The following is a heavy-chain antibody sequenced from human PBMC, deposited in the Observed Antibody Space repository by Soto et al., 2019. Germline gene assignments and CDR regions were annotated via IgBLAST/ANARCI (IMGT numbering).Heavy chain of an antibody. D-gene: IGHD3-22*01. CDR2: ISDSGGNT. J-gene: IGHJ4*02. CDR1: GFTFSAYA. V-gene: IGHV3-23*01. CDR3: AKELYVHDSSGNVNDF. Sequence: EVQLLESGGGLVQPGGSLTLSCAASGFTFSAYAMCWVRQAPGKGLEWVSSISDSGGNTYYADSVKGLFTNSRDNSKNTMYVQMTSMRVEDTAIYYCAKELYVHDSSGNVNDFWGQGTLVTVSS.